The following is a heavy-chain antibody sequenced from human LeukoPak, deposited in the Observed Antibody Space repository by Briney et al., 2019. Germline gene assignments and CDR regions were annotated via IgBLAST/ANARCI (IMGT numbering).Heavy chain of an antibody. J-gene: IGHJ5*02. D-gene: IGHD3-10*01. CDR2: IYHSGSP. V-gene: IGHV4-4*02. Sequence: SETLSLTCAVSGGSISRSNWWTWVRQPPGKGLEWIGEIYHSGSPNYNPSLKSRVTISVDTSKNQFSLKLSSVIAADTAVYYCARALRYGSGSYFNWFDPWGQGTLVTVSS. CDR1: GGSISRSNW. CDR3: ARALRYGSGSYFNWFDP.